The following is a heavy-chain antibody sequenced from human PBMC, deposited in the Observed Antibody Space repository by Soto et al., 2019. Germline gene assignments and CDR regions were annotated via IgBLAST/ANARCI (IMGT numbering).Heavy chain of an antibody. V-gene: IGHV1-2*02. CDR2: INPNSGGT. CDR1: GYTFTGYY. J-gene: IGHJ6*02. CDR3: ARVRCSSTSCENYYYYGMDV. D-gene: IGHD2-2*01. Sequence: GASVKVSCKASGYTFTGYYMHWVRQAPGQGLEWMGWINPNSGGTNYAQKFQGRVTMTRDTSISTAYMELSRLRSDDTAVYYCARVRCSSTSCENYYYYGMDVWGQGTTVTVSS.